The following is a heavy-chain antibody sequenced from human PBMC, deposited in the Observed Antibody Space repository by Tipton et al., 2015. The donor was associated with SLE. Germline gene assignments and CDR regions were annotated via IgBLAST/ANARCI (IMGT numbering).Heavy chain of an antibody. CDR1: GGPISSLS. CDR2: IFYTGST. D-gene: IGHD3-22*01. CDR3: ANYFYDATGYQSVDD. J-gene: IGHJ4*02. Sequence: TLSLTCTVSGGPISSLSWSWIRQPPGKRLEWIGYIFYTGSTNYNPSLKSRVAMSVDTSKNQFSLHLTSVTSADTAVYYCANYFYDATGYQSVDDWGQGALVTVSS. V-gene: IGHV4-59*01.